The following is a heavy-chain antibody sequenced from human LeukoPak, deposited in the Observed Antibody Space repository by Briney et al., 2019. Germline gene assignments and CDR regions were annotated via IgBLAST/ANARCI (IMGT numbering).Heavy chain of an antibody. D-gene: IGHD3-22*01. CDR2: IYYSGSN. CDR3: ASSYYYDSSGYRVDAFDI. CDR1: GGSISSSSYY. J-gene: IGHJ3*02. V-gene: IGHV4-39*01. Sequence: PSETLSLTCTVSGGSISSSSYYWGWIRQPPGKGLEGIGRIYYSGSNYYNPSLKSRVTISLDTSKNQFSLKLSSVTAADTAVYYCASSYYYDSSGYRVDAFDIWGQGTMVTVSS.